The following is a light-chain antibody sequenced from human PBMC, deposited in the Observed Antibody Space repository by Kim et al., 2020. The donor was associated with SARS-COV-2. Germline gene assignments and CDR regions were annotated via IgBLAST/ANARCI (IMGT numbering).Light chain of an antibody. J-gene: IGKJ1*01. Sequence: EIVLTQSPGTLSLSPGERATLSCRASQSVRNSYLAWYQQKPGRTPRVLMYGAANRAAGIPDRFSGSGSGTDFTLTIRRLEPEDFAVYYCQQYGSSPWTFGQGTKVDIK. CDR3: QQYGSSPWT. V-gene: IGKV3-20*01. CDR2: GAA. CDR1: QSVRNSY.